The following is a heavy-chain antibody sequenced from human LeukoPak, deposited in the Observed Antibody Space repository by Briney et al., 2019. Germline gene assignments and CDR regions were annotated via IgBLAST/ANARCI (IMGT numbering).Heavy chain of an antibody. V-gene: IGHV3-15*01. CDR2: IKSKTDGGTT. Sequence: GGSLRLSCAASGFTFSNAWMSWVRQAPGKGLEWVGRIKSKTDGGTTDYAAPVKGRFTISRDDSKNTLYLQMNSLKTEDTAVYYCTQMDIFTGLYFDYWGQGTLVTVSS. D-gene: IGHD3-9*01. J-gene: IGHJ4*02. CDR1: GFTFSNAW. CDR3: TQMDIFTGLYFDY.